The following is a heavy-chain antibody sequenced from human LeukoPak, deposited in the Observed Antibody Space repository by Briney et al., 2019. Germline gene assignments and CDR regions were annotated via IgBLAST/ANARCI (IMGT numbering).Heavy chain of an antibody. CDR2: INPSGSNS. V-gene: IGHV1-46*01. J-gene: IGHJ4*02. Sequence: GASVKVSCKASGYTFTSYGISWVRQAPGQGLQWMGVINPSGSNSRYAEEFQGRVTMTRDTSTNTVNMELSSLRSNDTAVYYCSSPKSPYEGTGPHNWGQGTQVTVSS. D-gene: IGHD2-8*02. CDR3: SSPKSPYEGTGPHN. CDR1: GYTFTSYG.